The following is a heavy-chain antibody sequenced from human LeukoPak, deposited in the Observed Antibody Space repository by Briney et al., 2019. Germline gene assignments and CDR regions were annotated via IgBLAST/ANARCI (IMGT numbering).Heavy chain of an antibody. CDR2: INWNSGSI. CDR1: GFTFDDYA. D-gene: IGHD6-13*01. V-gene: IGHV3-9*01. Sequence: QTGGSLRLSCAASGFTFDDYAMHWVRQAPGKGLEWVSGINWNSGSIGYADSVKGRFTISRDNAKNSLYLQMNSLRAEDTALYYCAKDIAAEAAAGFDYWGQGTLVTVSS. J-gene: IGHJ4*02. CDR3: AKDIAAEAAAGFDY.